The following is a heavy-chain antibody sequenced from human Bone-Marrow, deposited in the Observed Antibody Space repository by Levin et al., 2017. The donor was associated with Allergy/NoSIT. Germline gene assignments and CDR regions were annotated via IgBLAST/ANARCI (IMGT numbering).Heavy chain of an antibody. Sequence: ASVKVSCKASGYTFATYSMNWLRQAPGQGLEWMGWISTNTGNPTYAQGFTGRFVFSLDTSVSTAYLQISSLKAEDTAVYYCARRPYSTSWHPDYWGQGTLVTVSS. V-gene: IGHV7-4-1*02. CDR2: ISTNTGNP. J-gene: IGHJ4*02. D-gene: IGHD6-13*01. CDR3: ARRPYSTSWHPDY. CDR1: GYTFATYS.